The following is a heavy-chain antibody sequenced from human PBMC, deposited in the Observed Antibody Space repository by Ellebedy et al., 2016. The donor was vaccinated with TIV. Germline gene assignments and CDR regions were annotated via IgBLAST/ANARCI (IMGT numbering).Heavy chain of an antibody. CDR1: GFFFGGHA. V-gene: IGHV3-23*01. D-gene: IGHD6-19*01. CDR3: VKMAGDVSGWGVA. Sequence: GESLKISCAASGFFFGGHAMSWVRQAPGKGLDWVALITGSADKIYYADSVRGRFTVSRDNSENTLYLQMNSLRVEDTAVYHCVKMAGDVSGWGVAWGQGALVSVSS. CDR2: ITGSADKI. J-gene: IGHJ5*02.